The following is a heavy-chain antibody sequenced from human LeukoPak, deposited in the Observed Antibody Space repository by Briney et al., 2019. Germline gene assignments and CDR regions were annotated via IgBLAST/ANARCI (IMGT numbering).Heavy chain of an antibody. V-gene: IGHV1-18*01. D-gene: IGHD3-22*01. J-gene: IGHJ6*03. CDR2: ISAYNGNT. CDR3: ARDFYYYDSSGYYPEGYYYYYMDV. CDR1: GYTFTSYG. Sequence: ASVKVSCKASGYTFTSYGISWVRQAPGQGLEWVGWISAYNGNTNYAQKLQGRVTMTTDTSTSTAYMELRSLRSDDTAVYYCARDFYYYDSSGYYPEGYYYYYMDVWGKGTTVTVSS.